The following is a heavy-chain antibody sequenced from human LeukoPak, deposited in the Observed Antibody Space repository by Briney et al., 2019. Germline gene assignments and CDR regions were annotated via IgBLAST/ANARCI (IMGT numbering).Heavy chain of an antibody. Sequence: ASVKVSCKTSGYPFRNYDINWVRQATGQGLEWMGWINPHSGKTGYAQKFQGRVTMTTDTSASTAYMELSSLRSEDTAVYYCARGDYYDSSGYFYGEDIFDYWGQGTLVTVSS. CDR1: GYPFRNYD. J-gene: IGHJ4*02. D-gene: IGHD3-22*01. CDR2: INPHSGKT. CDR3: ARGDYYDSSGYFYGEDIFDY. V-gene: IGHV1-8*01.